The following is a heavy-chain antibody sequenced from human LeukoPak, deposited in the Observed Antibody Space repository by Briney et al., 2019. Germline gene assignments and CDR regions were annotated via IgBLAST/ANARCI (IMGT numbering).Heavy chain of an antibody. Sequence: ASVKVSCKASGYTFTSYYMHWVRQAPGQGLEWMGIINPSGGSTSYAQKFQGRVTMTRDTSTSTVYMELSSLRSEDTAVYYCARDSGVIIGYCRSTSCYRGLNWFDPWGQGTLVTVSS. J-gene: IGHJ5*02. V-gene: IGHV1-46*01. CDR2: INPSGGST. CDR1: GYTFTSYY. CDR3: ARDSGVIIGYCRSTSCYRGLNWFDP. D-gene: IGHD2-2*01.